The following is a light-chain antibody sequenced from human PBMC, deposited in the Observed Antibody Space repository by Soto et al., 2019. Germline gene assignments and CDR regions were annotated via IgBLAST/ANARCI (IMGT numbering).Light chain of an antibody. Sequence: QSVLTQPPSMSGTPGQRVTISCSGSRSNIGGNSVTWYQQLPGTAPRLLIYANDQRPSGVSDRFSASKSGTSASLAIRGLRSDDEADYYCSAWDGSLSGYVFGAGTKVTVL. J-gene: IGLJ1*01. V-gene: IGLV1-47*02. CDR2: AND. CDR3: SAWDGSLSGYV. CDR1: RSNIGGNS.